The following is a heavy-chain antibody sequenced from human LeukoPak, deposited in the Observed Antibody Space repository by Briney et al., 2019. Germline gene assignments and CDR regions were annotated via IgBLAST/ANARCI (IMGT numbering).Heavy chain of an antibody. V-gene: IGHV3-74*01. Sequence: GGSLRLSCAASGFTFSSHWMHWVRQAPGKGLVWVSRINGAGSSTSYADSVRGRFTVSRGNAKNTLNLQMNSLRAEDTAVYYCARDLYYYDSSGLEFGYWGQGTLVTVSS. CDR3: ARDLYYYDSSGLEFGY. D-gene: IGHD3-22*01. CDR2: INGAGSST. CDR1: GFTFSSHW. J-gene: IGHJ4*02.